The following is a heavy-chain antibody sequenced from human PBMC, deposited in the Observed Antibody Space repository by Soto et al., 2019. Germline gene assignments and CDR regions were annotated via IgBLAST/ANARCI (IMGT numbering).Heavy chain of an antibody. CDR3: ARDLGFLEWLSYGMDV. CDR2: IISSRNYI. D-gene: IGHD3-3*01. CDR1: GFTFSSYS. V-gene: IGHV3-21*01. J-gene: IGHJ6*02. Sequence: LRLSCTASGFTFSSYSMNWVRQDPGKGQEWVPSIISSRNYIYYAASVKGRFTISRDNAKNSLYLQMNSLRAEYTAVYYCARDLGFLEWLSYGMDVWGQVTTVTVSS.